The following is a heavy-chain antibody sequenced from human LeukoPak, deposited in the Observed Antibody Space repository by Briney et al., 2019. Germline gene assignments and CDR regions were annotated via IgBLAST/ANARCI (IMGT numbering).Heavy chain of an antibody. CDR2: IYSGGST. CDR3: ARDEVGGNDAFDI. V-gene: IGHV3-66*01. D-gene: IGHD3-16*01. Sequence: GGSLRLSCAASGFTVNSNYMSWVRQAPGKGLEWVSVIYSGGSTYYADSVKGRFTISRDNSKNTLYLQMNSLRAEDTAVYYCARDEVGGNDAFDIWGQGTVVTVSS. CDR1: GFTVNSNY. J-gene: IGHJ3*02.